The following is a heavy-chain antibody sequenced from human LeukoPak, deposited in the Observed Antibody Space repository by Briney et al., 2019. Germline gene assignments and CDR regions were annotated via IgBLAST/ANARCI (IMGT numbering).Heavy chain of an antibody. D-gene: IGHD3-16*01. CDR1: GFTFSNAW. CDR2: IRSKPDGGTA. J-gene: IGHJ4*02. Sequence: GGSLRLSCAASGFTFSNAWMSWVRQAPGKGLEWVGRIRSKPDGGTADYAAPVKGRFSISRDDSKNTLYLQMNSLKTEDTAVYYCTTDGGGKSRPYCFDYWGQGTLVTVSS. CDR3: TTDGGGKSRPYCFDY. V-gene: IGHV3-15*01.